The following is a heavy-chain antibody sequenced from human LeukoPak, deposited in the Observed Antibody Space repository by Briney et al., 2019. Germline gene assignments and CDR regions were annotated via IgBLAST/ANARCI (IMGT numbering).Heavy chain of an antibody. J-gene: IGHJ3*02. CDR1: GYSFTSYW. D-gene: IGHD1-20*01. CDR3: ARPGRNWNDRSSSAFDI. CDR2: ICPGDSDT. V-gene: IGHV5-51*01. Sequence: GESLKISCKGSGYSFTSYWIGWVRQMPGKGLEWMGIICPGDSDTRYSPSFQGQVTISADKSISTAYLQWSSLKASDTAMYYCARPGRNWNDRSSSAFDIWGQGTMVTVSS.